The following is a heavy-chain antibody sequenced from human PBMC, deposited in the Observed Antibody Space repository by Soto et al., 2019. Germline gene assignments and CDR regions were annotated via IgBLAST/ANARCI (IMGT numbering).Heavy chain of an antibody. V-gene: IGHV3-23*01. D-gene: IGHD6-6*01. CDR1: GFTFDGYA. J-gene: IGHJ4*02. CDR2: IGGSGDGT. CDR3: ARAREVTFIRMPSSH. Sequence: GGSLRLSCAASGFTFDGYATSWVRQAPGKGLQWVSSIGGSGDGTYYADSVKGRFTISRDNSKNTLYLQMNSLRAEDTAVYYCARAREVTFIRMPSSHWGQGTLVTVSS.